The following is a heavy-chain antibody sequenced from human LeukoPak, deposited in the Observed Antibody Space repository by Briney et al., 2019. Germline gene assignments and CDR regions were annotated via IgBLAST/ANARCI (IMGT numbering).Heavy chain of an antibody. CDR1: GGTFSSYA. V-gene: IGHV1-69*05. J-gene: IGHJ3*02. D-gene: IGHD6-19*01. Sequence: ASVKVSCKASGGTFSSYAISWVRQAPGQGLGWMGGIIPIFGTANYAQKFQGRVTITTDESTSTAYMELSSLRSEDTAVYYCARDGGWQAFDIWGQGTMVTVSS. CDR3: ARDGGWQAFDI. CDR2: IIPIFGTA.